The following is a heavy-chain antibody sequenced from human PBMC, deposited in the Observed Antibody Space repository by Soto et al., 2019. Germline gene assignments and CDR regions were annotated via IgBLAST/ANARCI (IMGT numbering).Heavy chain of an antibody. CDR2: INYNSGSV. D-gene: IGHD6-13*01. J-gene: IGHJ4*02. Sequence: VQLVESGGGVVHPGRSLRLSCVASGITFDVYAMHWVRQAPGKGLEWVSGINYNSGSVGYADSVKGRFTISRDNAKNSLHLQMNSLRAEDTAVYYCAKDISLRGWVYLVVEYWGQGTLVTVSP. CDR3: AKDISLRGWVYLVVEY. CDR1: GITFDVYA. V-gene: IGHV3-9*01.